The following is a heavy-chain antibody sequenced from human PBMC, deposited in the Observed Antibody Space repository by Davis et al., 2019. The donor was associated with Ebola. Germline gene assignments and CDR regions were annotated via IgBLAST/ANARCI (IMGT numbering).Heavy chain of an antibody. CDR3: ARGGRVATFPIAG. CDR2: ISYDGSNK. Sequence: PGGSLRLSCAASGFTFSSYAMHWVRQAPGKGLEWVTVISYDGSNKYYADSVKGRFTISRDNSKNTLYLQMNSLRAEDTAVYYCARGGRVATFPIAGWGQGTLVTVSS. CDR1: GFTFSSYA. J-gene: IGHJ4*02. V-gene: IGHV3-30-3*01. D-gene: IGHD5-12*01.